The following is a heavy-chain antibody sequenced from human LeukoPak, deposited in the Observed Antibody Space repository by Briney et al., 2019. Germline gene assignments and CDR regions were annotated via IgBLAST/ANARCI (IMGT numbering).Heavy chain of an antibody. CDR2: IYNSGNS. Sequence: SETLSLTCAVSGGSISSNNWWSWVRQPPGKGLEWIGEIYNSGNSNYNPSLKSRVTISVDKSKNQFSLKLSSVTAADTAVYYCARDVGARLPGYWGQGTLVTVSS. D-gene: IGHD6-6*01. J-gene: IGHJ4*02. CDR3: ARDVGARLPGY. CDR1: GGSISSNNW. V-gene: IGHV4-4*02.